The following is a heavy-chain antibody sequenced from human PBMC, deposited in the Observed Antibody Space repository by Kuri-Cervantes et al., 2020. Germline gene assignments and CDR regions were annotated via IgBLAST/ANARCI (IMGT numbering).Heavy chain of an antibody. Sequence: GESLKISCAASGFTFSSYAMHWVRQAPGKGLEYVSAISSNGGSTYYADSVKGRFTISRDNSKNTLYLQMGSLRAEDTAVYYCARDVARRYSYEDAFDIWGQGTMVTVSS. CDR2: ISSNGGST. D-gene: IGHD5-18*01. CDR1: GFTFSSYA. J-gene: IGHJ3*02. CDR3: ARDVARRYSYEDAFDI. V-gene: IGHV3-64*02.